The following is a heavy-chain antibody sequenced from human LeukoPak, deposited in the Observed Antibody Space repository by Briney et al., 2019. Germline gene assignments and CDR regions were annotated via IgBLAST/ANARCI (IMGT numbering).Heavy chain of an antibody. V-gene: IGHV3-23*01. D-gene: IGHD6-13*01. CDR2: ISGSGGST. Sequence: GGSLRLSCAASGFTFNNYAMSWVRQAPGKGLEWVSAISGSGGSTYYADSVKGRFTISRDNSKNTLYLQMNSLRAEDTAVYYCAKVGIPAGSYWAFDYWGQGTLVTVSS. CDR1: GFTFNNYA. CDR3: AKVGIPAGSYWAFDY. J-gene: IGHJ4*02.